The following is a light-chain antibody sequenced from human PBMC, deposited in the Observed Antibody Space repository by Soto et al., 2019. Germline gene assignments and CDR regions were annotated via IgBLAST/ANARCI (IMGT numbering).Light chain of an antibody. CDR3: QQRRNWLT. J-gene: IGKJ4*01. V-gene: IGKV3-11*01. CDR1: QSVSTY. Sequence: EIVLTQSPATLSLSPGEGATLSCRASQSVSTYLAWYQQKPGQAPRLLIYDASNRATGIPARFSGSGSGTDFTLTISSLEPEDFAVYYCQQRRNWLTFGGGTKVDIK. CDR2: DAS.